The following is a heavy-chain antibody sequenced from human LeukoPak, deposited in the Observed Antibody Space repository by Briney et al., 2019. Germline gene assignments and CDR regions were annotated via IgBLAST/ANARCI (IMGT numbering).Heavy chain of an antibody. V-gene: IGHV3-11*04. Sequence: PGGSLRLSCAASRFTFGDYYMSWIRQAPGKGLEWVSYISSSGDIRSYADSVKGRFTISRDNTKNSLYLQMNSLRAEDTAVYYCVSGMRVGPCIWGQGTLVTVSS. CDR1: RFTFGDYY. CDR2: ISSSGDIR. J-gene: IGHJ4*02. CDR3: VSGMRVGPCI. D-gene: IGHD1-26*01.